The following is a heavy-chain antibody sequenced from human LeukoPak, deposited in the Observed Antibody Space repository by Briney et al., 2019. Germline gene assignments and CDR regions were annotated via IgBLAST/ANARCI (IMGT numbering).Heavy chain of an antibody. CDR2: IRSDGSTI. CDR3: ASHFCSGEACYRMVN. Sequence: TGGSLRLSCAASGFTFTSYDVNWVRQAPGKGLDWVSYIRSDGSTIHYADSVKGRFTISRDNAKKSVYLQMNSLRAEDTAVYYCASHFCSGEACYRMVNWGQGTLVTVSS. J-gene: IGHJ4*02. V-gene: IGHV3-48*03. D-gene: IGHD3-3*02. CDR1: GFTFTSYD.